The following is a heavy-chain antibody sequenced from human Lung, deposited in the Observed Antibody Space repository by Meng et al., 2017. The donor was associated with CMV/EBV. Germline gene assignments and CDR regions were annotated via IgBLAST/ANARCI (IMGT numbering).Heavy chain of an antibody. CDR3: ARYRYSGSYPFDF. CDR2: INPRIGRT. V-gene: IGHV1-2*02. J-gene: IGHJ4*02. D-gene: IGHD1-26*01. CDR1: GYNFINYY. Sequence: CKASGYNFINYYICWLRLAPGQGLEWMGWINPRIGRTDFAQKFQGRVTLTTDTSIATAYMELNRLTSDDTAVYYCARYRYSGSYPFDFWGQGTLVTVSS.